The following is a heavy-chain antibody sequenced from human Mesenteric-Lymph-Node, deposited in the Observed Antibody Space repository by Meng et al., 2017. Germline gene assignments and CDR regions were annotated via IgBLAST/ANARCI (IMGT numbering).Heavy chain of an antibody. J-gene: IGHJ4*02. V-gene: IGHV1-18*01. CDR3: ARDRGDYGSGSYYFDY. Sequence: EVNKPGAEVKVSCKASGYTFTSYGISWVRQAPGQGLEWMGWISAYNGNTNYAQKLQGRVTMTTDTSTSTAYMELRSLRSDDTAVYYCARDRGDYGSGSYYFDYWGQGTLVTVSS. CDR1: GYTFTSYG. D-gene: IGHD3-10*01. CDR2: ISAYNGNT.